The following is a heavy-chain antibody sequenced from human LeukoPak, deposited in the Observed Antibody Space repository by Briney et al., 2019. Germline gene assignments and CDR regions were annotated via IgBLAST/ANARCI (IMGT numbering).Heavy chain of an antibody. CDR2: INHSGST. J-gene: IGHJ4*02. V-gene: IGHV4-34*01. Sequence: SETLSLTCAVYGGSFSGHYWSWIRQPPGKGLEWIGEINHSGSTNYNPSLKSRVTISVDTSKNQFSLRLSSVTAADTAVYYCASHLYDSSGYLEYWGQGTLVTVSS. CDR1: GGSFSGHY. D-gene: IGHD3-22*01. CDR3: ASHLYDSSGYLEY.